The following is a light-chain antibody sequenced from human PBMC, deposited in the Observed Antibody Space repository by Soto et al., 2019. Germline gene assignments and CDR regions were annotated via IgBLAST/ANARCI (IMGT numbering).Light chain of an antibody. CDR1: QRILYISNNKNY. Sequence: DIVMTQSPDSLALSLGERATINCKSSQRILYISNNKNYLAWYQQKSGQPPKLLIYWASTRESRVPDRFSGSGSGTDFTLTISSLQAEDVAVYYCQQYFSTPFTFGGGTKVEIK. CDR3: QQYFSTPFT. J-gene: IGKJ4*01. CDR2: WAS. V-gene: IGKV4-1*01.